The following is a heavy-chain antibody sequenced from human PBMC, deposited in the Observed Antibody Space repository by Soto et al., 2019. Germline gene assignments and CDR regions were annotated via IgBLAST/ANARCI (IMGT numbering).Heavy chain of an antibody. D-gene: IGHD6-6*01. Sequence: GESLKISCAASGFTFSSYWMSWVRQAPGKGLEWVANIKQDGSEKDYVDSVKGRFTLSRDNAKNSLYLQMNSLRAEDTAVYYCAREDSSSSFVAFDIWGQGTMVTVSS. CDR2: IKQDGSEK. CDR3: AREDSSSSFVAFDI. J-gene: IGHJ3*02. CDR1: GFTFSSYW. V-gene: IGHV3-7*01.